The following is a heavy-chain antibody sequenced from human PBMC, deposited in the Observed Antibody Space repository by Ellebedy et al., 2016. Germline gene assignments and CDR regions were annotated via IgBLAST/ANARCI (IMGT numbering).Heavy chain of an antibody. CDR1: GGTFSSYA. CDR2: IIPIFGTA. CDR3: ARSGEYSSSNPYYYYYYMDV. D-gene: IGHD6-6*01. J-gene: IGHJ6*03. Sequence: SVKVSXXASGGTFSSYAISWVRQAPGQGLEWMGGIIPIFGTANYAQKFQGRVTITADESTSTAYMELSSLRSEDTAVYYCARSGEYSSSNPYYYYYYMDVWGKGTTVTVSS. V-gene: IGHV1-69*13.